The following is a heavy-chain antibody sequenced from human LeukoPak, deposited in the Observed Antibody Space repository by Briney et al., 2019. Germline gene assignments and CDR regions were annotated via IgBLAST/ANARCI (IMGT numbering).Heavy chain of an antibody. Sequence: SETLSLTCTVSGGSISSDWYWGWVRQPPGNGLEWIGAIYRNGDTYYNPSLKSRVTISLDTSKNQFSLRLNSVTAADTAVYYCARAKRDYYDNSGYESYYYLMDVWGKGTTVTVSS. CDR3: ARAKRDYYDNSGYESYYYLMDV. D-gene: IGHD3-22*01. CDR1: GGSISSDWY. V-gene: IGHV4-38-2*02. J-gene: IGHJ6*03. CDR2: IYRNGDT.